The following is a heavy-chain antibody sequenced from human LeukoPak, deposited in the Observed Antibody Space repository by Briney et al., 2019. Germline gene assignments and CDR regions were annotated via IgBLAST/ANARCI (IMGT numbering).Heavy chain of an antibody. D-gene: IGHD3-22*01. CDR1: GGSISSYY. J-gene: IGHJ6*02. V-gene: IGHV4-59*01. Sequence: SETLSLTCTVSGGSISSYYWSWIRQPPGKGLEWIGYIYYSGSTNYNPSLKSRVTISVDTSKNQFSLKLSSVTAADTAVYYCARDPYYYDSSGYYYYYGMDVWGQGTTVTVPS. CDR2: IYYSGST. CDR3: ARDPYYYDSSGYYYYYGMDV.